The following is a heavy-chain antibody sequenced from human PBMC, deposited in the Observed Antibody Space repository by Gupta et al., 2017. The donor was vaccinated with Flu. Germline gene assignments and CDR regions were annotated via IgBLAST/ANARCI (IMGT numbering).Heavy chain of an antibody. Sequence: QVQLVESGGGVVQPGRSLRLSCAASGFTFSSYGMHWVRQAPGKGLEWVAVIWYDGSNKYYADSVKGRFTISRDNSKNTLYLQMNSLRAEDTAVYYCARGIVLDYDSSGYYFDYWGQGTLVTVSS. V-gene: IGHV3-33*01. CDR1: GFTFSSYG. CDR2: IWYDGSNK. D-gene: IGHD3-22*01. CDR3: ARGIVLDYDSSGYYFDY. J-gene: IGHJ4*02.